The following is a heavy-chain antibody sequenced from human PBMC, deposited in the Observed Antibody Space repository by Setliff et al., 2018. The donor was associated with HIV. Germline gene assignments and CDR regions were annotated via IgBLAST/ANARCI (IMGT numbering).Heavy chain of an antibody. CDR1: GVSISNYY. J-gene: IGHJ4*02. V-gene: IGHV4-4*09. CDR2: IFTSGDT. CDR3: ARLDCSSSSGFVDY. D-gene: IGHD2-2*01. Sequence: SETLSLTCTVSGVSISNYYWNWIRQPPGKGLEWIGYIFTSGDTNYNPSLRSRVTLSVDTSKNQFSLKLSSVTAADTAVYYCARLDCSSSSGFVDYWGQGTLVTVSS.